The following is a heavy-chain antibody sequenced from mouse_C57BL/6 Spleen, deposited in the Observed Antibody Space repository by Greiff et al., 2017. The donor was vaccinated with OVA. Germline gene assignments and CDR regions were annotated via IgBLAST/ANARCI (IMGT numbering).Heavy chain of an antibody. CDR3: TRSYDYDGDYYAMDY. CDR2: IYPGNSDT. CDR1: GYTFTSYW. D-gene: IGHD2-4*01. J-gene: IGHJ4*01. V-gene: IGHV1-5*01. Sequence: EVQLQQSGTVLARPGASVKMSCKTSGYTFTSYWMHWVKQRPGQGLEWIGAIYPGNSDTSYNQKFKGKAKLTAVTSASTAYMELSSLTNEDSAVYYCTRSYDYDGDYYAMDYWGKGTSVTVSS.